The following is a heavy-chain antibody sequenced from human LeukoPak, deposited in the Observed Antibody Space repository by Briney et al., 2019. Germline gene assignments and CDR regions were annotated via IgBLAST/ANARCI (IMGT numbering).Heavy chain of an antibody. Sequence: ASAKVSCKASGYTFTSYYMHWVRQAPGQGLEGMGIINPSGGSTSYAQKFQGRVTMTRDTSTSTVYMELSSLRSEDTAVYYCAREGQMATIQSHYYGMDVWGQGTTVTVSS. V-gene: IGHV1-46*01. D-gene: IGHD5-24*01. CDR3: AREGQMATIQSHYYGMDV. J-gene: IGHJ6*02. CDR2: INPSGGST. CDR1: GYTFTSYY.